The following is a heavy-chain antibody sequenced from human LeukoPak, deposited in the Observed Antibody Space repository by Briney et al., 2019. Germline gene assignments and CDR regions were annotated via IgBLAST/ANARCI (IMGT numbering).Heavy chain of an antibody. V-gene: IGHV3-23*01. J-gene: IGHJ4*02. CDR2: ISGSGGST. D-gene: IGHD3-22*01. CDR1: GFTFSSYA. CDR3: AKRPDYYDSSGYYRIEYYFDY. Sequence: HPGGSLKLSCAASGFTFSSYAMSWVRQAPGKGLEWVSAISGSGGSTYYADSVKGRFTISRDNSKNTLYLQMNSLRAEDTAVYYCAKRPDYYDSSGYYRIEYYFDYWGQGTLVTVSS.